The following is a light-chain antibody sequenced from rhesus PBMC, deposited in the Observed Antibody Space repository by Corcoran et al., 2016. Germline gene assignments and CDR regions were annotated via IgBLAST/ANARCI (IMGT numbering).Light chain of an antibody. Sequence: DIQMSQSPSSLSASVGDRVTITCRASQGISSVLNWYQQKPGNAPKLLIYYANSLASWVPSRFIGSGSGTDFTITSSSLQPEDFATYYCQQGNSNPPTFGQGTKVEIK. V-gene: IGKV1-32*02. CDR1: QGISSV. J-gene: IGKJ1*01. CDR3: QQGNSNPPT. CDR2: YAN.